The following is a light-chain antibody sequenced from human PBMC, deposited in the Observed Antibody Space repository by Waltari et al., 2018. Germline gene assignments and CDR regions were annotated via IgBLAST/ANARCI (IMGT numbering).Light chain of an antibody. Sequence: EIMLTQSPGTLSLSPGERATLSCRASQSIGRYLVWYQQKPGQAPRLLMYEASRRATDIPDRFSGSGSGTDFSLTISRLEPEDFAVYYCQNHERLPATFGQGTKVEIK. J-gene: IGKJ1*01. CDR1: QSIGRY. V-gene: IGKV3-20*01. CDR3: QNHERLPAT. CDR2: EAS.